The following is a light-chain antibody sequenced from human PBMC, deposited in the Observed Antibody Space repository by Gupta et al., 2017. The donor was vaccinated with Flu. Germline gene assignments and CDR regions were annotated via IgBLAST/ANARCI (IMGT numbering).Light chain of an antibody. CDR3: SSYTSSSTDWV. CDR2: EVS. J-gene: IGLJ3*02. V-gene: IGLV2-14*01. Sequence: QSALTQPASVCGSPGQSITISCTGTSSDVGGYNYVSWYQQHPGKAPKLMIYEVSNRPSGVSNRFSGSKSGNTASLTISGLQAEDEADYYCSSYTSSSTDWVFGGGNKLTVL. CDR1: SSDVGGYNY.